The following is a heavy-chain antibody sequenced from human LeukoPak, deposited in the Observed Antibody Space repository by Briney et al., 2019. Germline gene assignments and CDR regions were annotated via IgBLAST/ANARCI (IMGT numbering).Heavy chain of an antibody. J-gene: IGHJ4*02. V-gene: IGHV1-18*01. CDR1: AYTFTNYS. CDR3: ARDRDGDYDY. Sequence: ASVKVSCKASAYTFTNYSVSWIRQAPGQGLEWMGWISAFNGKTNYAQKLKGRVIVTTDKSTGTAYLELRSLRSDDTAVYYCARDRDGDYDYWGQGTLVTVSS. D-gene: IGHD4-17*01. CDR2: ISAFNGKT.